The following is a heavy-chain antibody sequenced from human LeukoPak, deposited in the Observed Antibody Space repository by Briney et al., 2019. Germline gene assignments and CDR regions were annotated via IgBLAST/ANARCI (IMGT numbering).Heavy chain of an antibody. CDR1: GFTFSTYW. J-gene: IGHJ6*02. CDR3: ARSGFGVLYYYGMDV. CDR2: IKQDGSEK. D-gene: IGHD3-10*01. Sequence: PGGSLILSCAASGFTFSTYWMTWVRQAPGKGLEWVANIKQDGSEKYCVDSVKGRFTISRDNPKNPLYLQMNSLRAEDTAVYYCARSGFGVLYYYGMDVWGQGTTVTVSS. V-gene: IGHV3-7*04.